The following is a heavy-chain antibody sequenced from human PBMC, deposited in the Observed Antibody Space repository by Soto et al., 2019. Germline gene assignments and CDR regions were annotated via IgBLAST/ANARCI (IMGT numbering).Heavy chain of an antibody. J-gene: IGHJ4*02. V-gene: IGHV4-34*01. CDR2: INHSGNT. Sequence: PSETLSLTCAVYGGSFSGYYWSWIRQPPGKGLEWIGEINHSGNTNYNPSLKSRVTISVDTSKNQFSLKLSSVTAADTAVYYCARSSGYYYPIDYWGQGTLVTVSS. CDR1: GGSFSGYY. D-gene: IGHD3-22*01. CDR3: ARSSGYYYPIDY.